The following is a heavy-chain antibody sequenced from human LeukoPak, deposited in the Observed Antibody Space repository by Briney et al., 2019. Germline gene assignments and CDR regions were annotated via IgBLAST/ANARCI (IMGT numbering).Heavy chain of an antibody. D-gene: IGHD6-13*01. Sequence: SETLSLTCSVSNYSISTDYYWGWIRQPPGKGLEWIGTMYHSGSTYYNPSLKSRVTISVDTSKNQFSLKLSSVTAADTAVYYCVKDGGIDDFDYWGQGTLVTVSS. J-gene: IGHJ4*02. CDR3: VKDGGIDDFDY. V-gene: IGHV4-38-2*02. CDR2: MYHSGST. CDR1: NYSISTDYY.